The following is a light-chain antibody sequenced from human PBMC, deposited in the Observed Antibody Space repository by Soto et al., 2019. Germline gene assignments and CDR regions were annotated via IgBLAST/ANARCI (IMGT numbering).Light chain of an antibody. CDR1: QDISNY. CDR2: AAS. Sequence: DIQMTQSPSSLSASVGDRVTITCRASQDISNYLAWYQQKPGKVPWLLIYAASTLQSGVTSLFSGGGSGKHFTLTISRLKPDDVATYYCQQYNGALRTFCQGTPVEIK. CDR3: QQYNGALRT. J-gene: IGKJ1*01. V-gene: IGKV1-27*01.